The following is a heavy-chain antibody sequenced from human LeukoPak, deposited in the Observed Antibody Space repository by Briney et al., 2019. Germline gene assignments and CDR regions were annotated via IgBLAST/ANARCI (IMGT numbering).Heavy chain of an antibody. J-gene: IGHJ6*02. CDR1: GYTFTSYY. CDR2: INPSGGST. Sequence: ASVKVSCKASGYTFTSYYMHWVRQAPGQGLEWMGIINPSGGSTSYAQKFQGRVTVTRDTSTSTVYMELSSLRSEDTAVYYCARETRSQAYGMDVWGQGTTVTVSS. V-gene: IGHV1-46*01. D-gene: IGHD3-10*01. CDR3: ARETRSQAYGMDV.